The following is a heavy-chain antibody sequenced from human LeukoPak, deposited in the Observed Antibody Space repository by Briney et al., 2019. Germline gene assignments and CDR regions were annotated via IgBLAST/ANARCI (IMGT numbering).Heavy chain of an antibody. D-gene: IGHD3-10*01. CDR2: INHSGSA. CDR1: GGSFSGYY. Sequence: PSETLSLTCAVYGGSFSGYYWSWIRQPPGKGLEWIGEINHSGSANYNPSLKSRVTISVDTSKNQFSLKLSSVTAADTAVYYCARVYGSGSYYGWFDPWGQGTLVTVSS. V-gene: IGHV4-34*01. CDR3: ARVYGSGSYYGWFDP. J-gene: IGHJ5*02.